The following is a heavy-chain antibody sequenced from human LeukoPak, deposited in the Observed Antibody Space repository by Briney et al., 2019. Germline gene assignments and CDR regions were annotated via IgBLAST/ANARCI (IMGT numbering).Heavy chain of an antibody. CDR3: ATGTSIAAAGTD. V-gene: IGHV3-9*01. D-gene: IGHD6-13*01. CDR2: ISWNSGRI. Sequence: GRSLSLSCAASGFTFDDYAMHWVRQAPGKGLEWVSGISWNSGRIGYADSVKGRFTISRDNAKNSLYLQMNSLRAEDTALYYCATGTSIAAAGTDWGQGTLVTVSS. CDR1: GFTFDDYA. J-gene: IGHJ4*02.